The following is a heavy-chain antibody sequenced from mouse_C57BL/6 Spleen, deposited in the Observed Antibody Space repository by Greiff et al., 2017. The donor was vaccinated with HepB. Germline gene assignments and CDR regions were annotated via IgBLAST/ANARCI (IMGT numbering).Heavy chain of an antibody. CDR1: GFTFSSYG. J-gene: IGHJ2*01. Sequence: EVMLVESGGDLVKPGGSLKLSCAASGFTFSSYGMSWVRQTPDKRLEWVATISSGGSYTYYPDSVKGRFTISRDNAKNTLYLQMSSLKSEDTAMYYCARHPFYDGYYYDYWGQGTTLTVSS. CDR3: ARHPFYDGYYYDY. CDR2: ISSGGSYT. D-gene: IGHD2-3*01. V-gene: IGHV5-6*01.